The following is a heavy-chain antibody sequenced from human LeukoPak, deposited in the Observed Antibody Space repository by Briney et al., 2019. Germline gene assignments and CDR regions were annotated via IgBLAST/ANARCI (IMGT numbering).Heavy chain of an antibody. J-gene: IGHJ6*02. CDR2: IYTSGST. CDR1: GGTISSYS. V-gene: IGHV4-4*07. D-gene: IGHD6-13*01. CDR3: ARGIFQQLAYYYYYGMDV. Sequence: SETLSLNCTVSGGTISSYSWSWLRPPAGKGLEWIGRIYTSGSTNYNTSLKSRVTMSVDTSKNQFSLKLSSVTAADTAVYYCARGIFQQLAYYYYYGMDVWGQGTTVTVSS.